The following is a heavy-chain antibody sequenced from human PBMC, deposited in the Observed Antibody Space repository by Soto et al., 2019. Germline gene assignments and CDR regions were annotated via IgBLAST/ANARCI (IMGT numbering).Heavy chain of an antibody. J-gene: IGHJ4*02. CDR1: GYTFTSYH. CDR3: ARATPPPDY. Sequence: QVQLVQSGAEVKKPGASVKVSCKTSGYTFTSYHISWVRQAPGQGLEWMGWISAYNTNTNYAQKFQGRVTMTTDTRTSTAYMALRRPRSDDTDVYSCARATPPPDYWGQGTLVTVSS. D-gene: IGHD4-17*01. CDR2: ISAYNTNT. V-gene: IGHV1-18*01.